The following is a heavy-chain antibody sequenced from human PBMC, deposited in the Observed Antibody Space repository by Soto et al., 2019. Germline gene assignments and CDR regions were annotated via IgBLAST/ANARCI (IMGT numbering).Heavy chain of an antibody. D-gene: IGHD2-15*01. CDR1: GGTFSSYT. Sequence: ASVKVSCKASGGTFSSYTISWVRQAPGQGLEWMGRIIPILGIANYAQKFQGRVTITADKSTSTAYMELSSLRSEDTAVYYCAREARYCSGGSCYLLDYWGQGTLVTVSS. J-gene: IGHJ4*02. CDR2: IIPILGIA. CDR3: AREARYCSGGSCYLLDY. V-gene: IGHV1-69*04.